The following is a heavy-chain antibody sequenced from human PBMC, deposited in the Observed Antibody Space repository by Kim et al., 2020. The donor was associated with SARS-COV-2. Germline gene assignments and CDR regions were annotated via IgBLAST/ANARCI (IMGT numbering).Heavy chain of an antibody. J-gene: IGHJ6*02. D-gene: IGHD3-9*01. CDR3: AKEHFDWLPPALYYYYGMDV. CDR2: IWYDGSNK. V-gene: IGHV3-33*06. CDR1: GFTFSSYG. Sequence: GGSLRLSCAASGFTFSSYGMHWVRQAPGKGLEWVAVIWYDGSNKYYADSVKGRFTISRDNSKNTLYLQMNSLRAEDTAVYYCAKEHFDWLPPALYYYYGMDVWGQGTTLTVSS.